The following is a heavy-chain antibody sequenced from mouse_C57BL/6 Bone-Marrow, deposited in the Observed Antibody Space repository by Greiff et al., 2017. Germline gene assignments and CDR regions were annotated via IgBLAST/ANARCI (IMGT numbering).Heavy chain of an antibody. J-gene: IGHJ3*01. CDR1: GFNIKNTY. V-gene: IGHV14-3*01. CDR2: IDPANGKT. Sequence: EVQLQQSVAELVRPGASVKLSCTASGFNIKNTYMHWVKQRPEQGLEWIGRIDPANGKTKYAPKFQGKATITADTSSNTAYLQISSLTSADTAIYYCARGYVSRAWFAYWGQGTLVTVSA. CDR3: ARGYVSRAWFAY. D-gene: IGHD1-1*01.